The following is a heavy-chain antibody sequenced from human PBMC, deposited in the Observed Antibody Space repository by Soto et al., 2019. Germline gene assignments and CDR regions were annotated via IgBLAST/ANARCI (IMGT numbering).Heavy chain of an antibody. D-gene: IGHD3-10*01. J-gene: IGHJ6*02. Sequence: PSETLSLTCTVSGGSISSGDHYWSWIRQPPGKGLEWIGYMYYSGSTYFNPSLKSQVTISVDTSKNQFSLKLGSVTAADTAVYYCARRSYYGSYGLDVWGQGTTVTVSS. CDR1: GGSISSGDHY. V-gene: IGHV4-30-4*01. CDR3: ARRSYYGSYGLDV. CDR2: MYYSGST.